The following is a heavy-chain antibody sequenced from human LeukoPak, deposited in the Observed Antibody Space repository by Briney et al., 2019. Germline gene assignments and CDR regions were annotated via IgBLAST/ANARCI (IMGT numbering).Heavy chain of an antibody. D-gene: IGHD2-15*01. CDR2: ISGSGGST. CDR3: ARGGGYCSGGSCYRPFDY. Sequence: GGSLRLSCAASGFTFSSYAMSWVRQAPGKGLEWVSAISGSGGSTYYADSVKGRFTISRDNAKNSLYLQMNSLRDEDTAVYYCARGGGYCSGGSCYRPFDYWGQGTLVTVSS. J-gene: IGHJ4*02. CDR1: GFTFSSYA. V-gene: IGHV3-23*01.